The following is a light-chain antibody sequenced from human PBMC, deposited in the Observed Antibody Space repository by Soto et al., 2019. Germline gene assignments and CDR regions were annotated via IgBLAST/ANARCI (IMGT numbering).Light chain of an antibody. CDR1: STDVGTYNY. CDR2: EVN. CDR3: SSYAGSNKMI. V-gene: IGLV2-8*01. J-gene: IGLJ2*01. Sequence: SVLTQPPSASGSPGQSITISCTGTSTDVGTYNYVSWYQQHPGKAPKLMIYEVNKRPSGVPDRFSGSKSGNTASLTVSGVQAEDEADYYCSSYAGSNKMIFGGGTKLTVL.